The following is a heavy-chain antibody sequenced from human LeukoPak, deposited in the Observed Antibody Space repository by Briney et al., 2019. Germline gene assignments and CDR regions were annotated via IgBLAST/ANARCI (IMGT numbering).Heavy chain of an antibody. J-gene: IGHJ4*02. V-gene: IGHV4-34*01. CDR2: INHSGST. CDR1: GGSFSGYY. D-gene: IGHD6-13*01. CDR3: ARVKSSWYYFDY. Sequence: SETLSLTCAVYGGSFSGYYWSWIRQPPGKGLEWIGEINHSGSTNYNPSLKSRVTISVDTSKNQFSLKLSSVTAADTAVYYCARVKSSWYYFDYWGQGTLVTVS.